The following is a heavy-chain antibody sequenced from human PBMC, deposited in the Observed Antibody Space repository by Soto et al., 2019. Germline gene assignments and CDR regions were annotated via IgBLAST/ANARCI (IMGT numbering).Heavy chain of an antibody. D-gene: IGHD4-17*01. J-gene: IGHJ4*02. CDR3: AKDSKTTVTTGGRLVDY. CDR1: GYTFSMYG. Sequence: QVQLVQSGAEVMKPGASVKVSCKASGYTFSMYGMTWVRQAPGQGLEWMGWISGYNGDTKYAQNRQDRVTMTTDTATSTAYMEVRSLRSDDTAVYYCAKDSKTTVTTGGRLVDYWGQGTLVTVSS. V-gene: IGHV1-18*01. CDR2: ISGYNGDT.